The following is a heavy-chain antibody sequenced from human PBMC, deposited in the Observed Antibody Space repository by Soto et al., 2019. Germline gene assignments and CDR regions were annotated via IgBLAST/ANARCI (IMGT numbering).Heavy chain of an antibody. CDR2: IKSSRDNYEI. D-gene: IGHD2-15*01. J-gene: IGHJ4*02. V-gene: IGHV3-73*01. CDR3: VGYLDGYSLDC. Sequence: PRGSLRISCTASGFMLRGSAVHWARQASGKGLEWVSRIKSSRDNYEIGYAASVKGRFTISRQDSKNTAYLQMDGLRTDDTALFHGVGYLDGYSLDCGGKEHLVTVSS. CDR1: GFMLRGSA.